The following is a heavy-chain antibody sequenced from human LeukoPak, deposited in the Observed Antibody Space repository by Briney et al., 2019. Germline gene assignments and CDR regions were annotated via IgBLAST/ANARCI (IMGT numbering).Heavy chain of an antibody. Sequence: GASVKVSCKASGYTFTSYYMHWVRQAPGQGLEWMGIINPSGGSTSYAQKFQGRVTMTRDTSTSTVYMELSSLRSEDTAVYYCARAKRTVATTRSYFDYWGQGTLVTVSS. V-gene: IGHV1-46*01. D-gene: IGHD5-12*01. J-gene: IGHJ4*02. CDR2: INPSGGST. CDR1: GYTFTSYY. CDR3: ARAKRTVATTRSYFDY.